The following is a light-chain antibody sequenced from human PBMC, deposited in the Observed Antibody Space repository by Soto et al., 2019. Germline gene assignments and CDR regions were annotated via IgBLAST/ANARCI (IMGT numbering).Light chain of an antibody. J-gene: IGLJ3*02. Sequence: QSVLTQPPSASGTPGQRVTISCAGTSSDVGSHPLVSWYQQHPGKAPKLMISEDTKRPSGVSNRFSGSKSGNMASLTISGLQAEDEADYYCCAFTSAGTWVFGGGTKLTVL. CDR1: SSDVGSHPL. CDR2: EDT. V-gene: IGLV2-23*01. CDR3: CAFTSAGTWV.